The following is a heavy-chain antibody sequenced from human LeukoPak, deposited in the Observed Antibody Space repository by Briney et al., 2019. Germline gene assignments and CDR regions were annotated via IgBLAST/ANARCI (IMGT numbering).Heavy chain of an antibody. CDR1: GYTFTSYG. J-gene: IGHJ4*02. V-gene: IGHV1-18*01. D-gene: IGHD2-2*01. CDR3: ARTPRNSLYCSSTSCYRAYYFDY. Sequence: ASVKVSCKASGYTFTSYGISWVRQAPGQGLEWMGWISAYNGNTNYAQKLQGRVTMTTDTSTSTAYMELRSLRSDDTAVYYCARTPRNSLYCSSTSCYRAYYFDYWGQGTLVTVSS. CDR2: ISAYNGNT.